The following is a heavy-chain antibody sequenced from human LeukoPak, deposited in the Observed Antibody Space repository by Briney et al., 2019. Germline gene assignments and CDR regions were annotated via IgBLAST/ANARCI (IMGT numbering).Heavy chain of an antibody. V-gene: IGHV4-39*01. CDR2: IYYSGST. D-gene: IGHD2-8*02. CDR3: AAVLRPFGAFDI. J-gene: IGHJ3*02. CDR1: GGSISSSSYY. Sequence: SETLSLTCTVSGGSISSSSYYWGWIRQPPGKGLEWIGSIYYSGSTYYNPSLKSRVTISVDTSKNQFSLNLSSVTAADTAVYYCAAVLRPFGAFDIWGHGTMVTVSS.